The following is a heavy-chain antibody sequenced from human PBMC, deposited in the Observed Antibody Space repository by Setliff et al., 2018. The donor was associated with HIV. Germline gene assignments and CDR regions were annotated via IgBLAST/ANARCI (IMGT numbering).Heavy chain of an antibody. CDR1: GASVSSHF. CDR2: FSHSGTI. Sequence: NPSETLSLTCSVSGASVSSHFWTWIRQPPGKGLEWIGSFSHSGTINCNPSLKSRVSISGETSKNQFSLKLSSVTAADTAVYYCAREIRGSRAVDQWGQGTLVTVSS. J-gene: IGHJ4*02. V-gene: IGHV4-59*02. D-gene: IGHD6-13*01. CDR3: AREIRGSRAVDQ.